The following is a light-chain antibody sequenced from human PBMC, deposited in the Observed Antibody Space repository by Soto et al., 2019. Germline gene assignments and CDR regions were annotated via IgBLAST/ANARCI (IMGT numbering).Light chain of an antibody. V-gene: IGKV1-5*03. J-gene: IGKJ2*01. CDR2: KAS. CDR1: QSISNW. Sequence: DIQMTQSPSTLSASVGDTVTITCRASQSISNWLAWYQQKPGQAPPLLIHKASTLESGVPSRFSGRGSRTVFTLTISSLQPDDFATFYCQQYDRFPYTFGQGTKLEIK. CDR3: QQYDRFPYT.